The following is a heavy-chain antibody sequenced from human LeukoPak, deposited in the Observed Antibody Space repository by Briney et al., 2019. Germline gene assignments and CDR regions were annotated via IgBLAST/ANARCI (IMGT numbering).Heavy chain of an antibody. J-gene: IGHJ5*02. D-gene: IGHD6-13*01. Sequence: ASVKVSCKASGYTFTDYYIHWVRQAPGQGLEWMGWINPNSGDTNSAQKFQGRVTMTRDTSISTAYMELSRLRSDDTALYYCARVVAATGTNWFDPWGQGTLVTVSS. V-gene: IGHV1-2*02. CDR2: INPNSGDT. CDR1: GYTFTDYY. CDR3: ARVVAATGTNWFDP.